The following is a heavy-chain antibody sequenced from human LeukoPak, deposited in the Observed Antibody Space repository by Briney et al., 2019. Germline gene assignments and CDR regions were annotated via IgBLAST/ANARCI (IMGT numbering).Heavy chain of an antibody. D-gene: IGHD6-25*01. Sequence: GGSLRLSCAASGFTFSSYDMHWVRQATGKGLEWVSAIDTAGDTYYPGSVKGRFTISRENAKNSLYLQMNSLRAGDTAAYYCARVLTVRSGGYDAFDIWGQGTMVTVSS. CDR2: IDTAGDT. CDR1: GFTFSSYD. V-gene: IGHV3-13*01. CDR3: ARVLTVRSGGYDAFDI. J-gene: IGHJ3*02.